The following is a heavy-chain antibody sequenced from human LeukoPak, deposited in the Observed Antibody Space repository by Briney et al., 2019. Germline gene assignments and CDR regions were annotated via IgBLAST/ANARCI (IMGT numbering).Heavy chain of an antibody. CDR3: EREYDSSGYYSPGRDY. J-gene: IGHJ4*02. CDR1: GYTFTSYG. D-gene: IGHD3-22*01. Sequence: ASVKGSCKASGYTFTSYGISWVRQAPGQGLEWMGWISAYNGNTNYAQKRQGRVTMTTDTSTSTAYMERRDLRSDETAVYYCEREYDSSGYYSPGRDYWGQGTLVTVSS. V-gene: IGHV1-18*01. CDR2: ISAYNGNT.